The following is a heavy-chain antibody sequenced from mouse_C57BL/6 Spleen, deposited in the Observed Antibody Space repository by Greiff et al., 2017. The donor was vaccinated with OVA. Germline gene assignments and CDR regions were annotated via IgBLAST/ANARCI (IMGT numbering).Heavy chain of an antibody. D-gene: IGHD1-1*01. CDR1: GYTFTSYW. Sequence: QVQLQQPGAELVRPGSSVKLSCKASGYTFTSYWMDWVKQRPGQGLEWIGNIYPSDSETHYNQKFKDKATLTVDKSSSTAYMQLSSLTSEDSAVYYCARSLGDYYGSSPGTRWFAYWGQGTLVTVAA. V-gene: IGHV1-61*01. CDR2: IYPSDSET. CDR3: ARSLGDYYGSSPGTRWFAY. J-gene: IGHJ3*01.